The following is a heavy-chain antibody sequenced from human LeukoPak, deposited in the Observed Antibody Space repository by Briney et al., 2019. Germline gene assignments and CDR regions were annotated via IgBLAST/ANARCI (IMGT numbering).Heavy chain of an antibody. Sequence: ASVKVSFKASGYTFTSYGISWVRQAPGQGLEWMGWISAYNGNTYYAQKLQGRVTMTTDTSTSTAYMELRSLRSDDTAVYYCARGNDYGGNSESIWFDPWGQGTLVTVSS. CDR3: ARGNDYGGNSESIWFDP. V-gene: IGHV1-18*01. CDR2: ISAYNGNT. J-gene: IGHJ5*02. CDR1: GYTFTSYG. D-gene: IGHD4-23*01.